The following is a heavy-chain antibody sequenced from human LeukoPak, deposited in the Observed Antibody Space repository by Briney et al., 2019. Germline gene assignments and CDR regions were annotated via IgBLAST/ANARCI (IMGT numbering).Heavy chain of an antibody. D-gene: IGHD3-16*01. CDR2: VYYSGST. Sequence: PSETLSLTCTVSRGSISSGSYYWGWIRQPPGKGLEWIGYVYYSGSTNYNPSLKSRVTISVDTSKKQFSLKLSSATAADTAVYYCARVLDLSKRGLDAFDIWGQGTMVTVSS. CDR3: ARVLDLSKRGLDAFDI. J-gene: IGHJ3*02. V-gene: IGHV4-61*01. CDR1: RGSISSGSYY.